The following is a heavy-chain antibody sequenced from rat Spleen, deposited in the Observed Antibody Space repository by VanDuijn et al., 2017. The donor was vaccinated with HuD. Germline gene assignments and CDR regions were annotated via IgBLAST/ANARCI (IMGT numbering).Heavy chain of an antibody. CDR3: AKDHDYSSYVMDV. Sequence: QVQLKESGPGLVQPSQTLSLTCTVSGFSLTSYNVHWVRQPPGKGLEWMGRMRYNGDTSYNSALKSRLSISRDTSKNQVFLKMNSLQTEDTATYYCAKDHDYSSYVMDVWGQGASVTVSS. CDR1: GFSLTSYN. CDR2: MRYNGDT. J-gene: IGHJ4*01. V-gene: IGHV2-63*01. D-gene: IGHD1-2*01.